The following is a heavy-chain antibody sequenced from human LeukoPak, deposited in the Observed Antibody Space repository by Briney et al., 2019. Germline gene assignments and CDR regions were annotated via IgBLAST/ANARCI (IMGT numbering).Heavy chain of an antibody. CDR1: GFTINDYF. Sequence: GGSLRLSCATSGFTINDYFMSWVRQAPGKGLEWIAYVSSTGSTTYYGDSVKGRFTISRDNAKRSLYLQLNSLRAEDTAVYYCARDLLLWFGDPDVWGQGTTVTVSS. D-gene: IGHD3-10*01. CDR3: ARDLLLWFGDPDV. J-gene: IGHJ6*02. V-gene: IGHV3-11*04. CDR2: VSSTGSTT.